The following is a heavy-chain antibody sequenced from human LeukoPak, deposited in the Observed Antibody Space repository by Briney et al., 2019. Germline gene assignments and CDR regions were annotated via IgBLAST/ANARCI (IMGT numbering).Heavy chain of an antibody. J-gene: IGHJ4*02. V-gene: IGHV3-64D*06. D-gene: IGHD4-17*01. CDR1: GFTFSSYA. Sequence: GGSLRLSCSASGFTFSSYAMHWVRQAPGKGLEYVSAISSNGGSTYYADSVKGRFTISRDNSKNTLYLQMSSLRAEDTAVYYCVKALYGDYGLGYFDYWGQGTLVTVSS. CDR3: VKALYGDYGLGYFDY. CDR2: ISSNGGST.